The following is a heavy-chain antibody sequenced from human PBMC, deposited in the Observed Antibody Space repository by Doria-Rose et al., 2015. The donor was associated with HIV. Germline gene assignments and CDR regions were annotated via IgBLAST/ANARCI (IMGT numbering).Heavy chain of an antibody. CDR3: ARIKSSRWYHKYYFDF. Sequence: VTLKESGPVLVKPTETLTLTCTVSGVSLSSPGMGVSWIRQPPWKALEWLANIFSDDERSYKTSLKSRLTISRGTPKSQVVLTMTDMDPVDTATYYCARIKSSRWYHKYYFDFWGQGTLVIVSA. D-gene: IGHD6-13*01. CDR1: GVSLSSPGMG. CDR2: IFSDDER. V-gene: IGHV2-26*01. J-gene: IGHJ4*02.